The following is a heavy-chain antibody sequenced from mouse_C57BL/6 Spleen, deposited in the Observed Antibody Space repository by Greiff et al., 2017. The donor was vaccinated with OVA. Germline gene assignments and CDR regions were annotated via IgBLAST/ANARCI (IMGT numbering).Heavy chain of an antibody. J-gene: IGHJ3*01. V-gene: IGHV1-81*01. CDR2: IYPRSGNT. CDR1: GYTFTSYG. CDR3: AREDPFAY. Sequence: VQLQESGAELARPGASVKLSCKASGYTFTSYGISWVKQRTEQGLEWIGEIYPRSGNTYYNEKFKGKATLTADKSSSTAYMELRSLTSEDSAVYFCAREDPFAYWGQGTLVTVSA.